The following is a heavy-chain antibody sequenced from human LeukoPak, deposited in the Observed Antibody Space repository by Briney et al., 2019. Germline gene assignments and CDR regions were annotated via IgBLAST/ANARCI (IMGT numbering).Heavy chain of an antibody. J-gene: IGHJ4*02. Sequence: SETLSLTCTVSGGSISSYYWSWIRQPPGKGLEWIGYIYYSRSTNYNPSLKSRVTISVDTSKNQFSLKLSSVTAADTAVYYCARGGVGYYDILTGYDYWGQGTLVTVSS. CDR2: IYYSRST. V-gene: IGHV4-59*01. CDR3: ARGGVGYYDILTGYDY. CDR1: GGSISSYY. D-gene: IGHD3-9*01.